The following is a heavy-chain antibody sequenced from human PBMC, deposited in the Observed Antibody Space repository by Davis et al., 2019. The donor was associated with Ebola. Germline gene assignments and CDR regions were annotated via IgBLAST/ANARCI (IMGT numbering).Heavy chain of an antibody. J-gene: IGHJ6*02. V-gene: IGHV3-66*02. CDR3: AREESREAVAGTGYYYYGMDV. CDR1: GFTVSSNY. D-gene: IGHD6-19*01. CDR2: IYSGGST. Sequence: GGSLRLSCAASGFTVSSNYMSWVRQAPGKGLEWVSVIYSGGSTYYADSVKGRFTISRDNSKNTLYLQMNSLRAEDTAVYYCAREESREAVAGTGYYYYGMDVWGQGTTVTVSS.